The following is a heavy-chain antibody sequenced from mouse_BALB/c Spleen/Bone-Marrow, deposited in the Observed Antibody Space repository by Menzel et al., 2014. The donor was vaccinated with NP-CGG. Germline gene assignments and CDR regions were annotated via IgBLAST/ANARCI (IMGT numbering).Heavy chain of an antibody. V-gene: IGHV2-9*02. J-gene: IGHJ4*01. CDR2: IWAGGST. CDR3: ARSSSPYNYAMDY. Sequence: VQGVESGPGLVAPSQSLSISCTASGFSFISYGVHWVRQPPGKGLEWLGVIWAGGSTNYNSALMSRLSINKDNSKDQVFLKMNSLQTDDTAEYYCARSSSPYNYAMDYWGQGTSVTGSS. D-gene: IGHD1-1*01. CDR1: GFSFISYG.